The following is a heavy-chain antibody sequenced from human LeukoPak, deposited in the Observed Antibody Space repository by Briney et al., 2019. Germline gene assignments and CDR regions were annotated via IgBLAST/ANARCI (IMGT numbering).Heavy chain of an antibody. CDR1: GFTSSSYD. CDR3: ARGTPWYYYMDV. Sequence: GGSLRLSCAAPGFTSSSYDMHWVRQAIGKGLEWVSSIGTAGKTNYPGSVKGRFTISRENAKNSLYLQMNSLRAGDTAVYYCARGTPWYYYMDVWGKGTTVTVSS. V-gene: IGHV3-13*01. CDR2: IGTAGKT. J-gene: IGHJ6*03.